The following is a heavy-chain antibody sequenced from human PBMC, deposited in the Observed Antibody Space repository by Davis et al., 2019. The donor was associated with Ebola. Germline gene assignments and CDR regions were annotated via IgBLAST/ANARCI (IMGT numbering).Heavy chain of an antibody. CDR1: GFSLTTSGVG. V-gene: IGHV2-5*02. D-gene: IGHD3-3*01. CDR3: AHRQRMTLLGGDCFDC. Sequence: SGPTLVKPTQTLTLTCTFSGFSLTTSGVGVGWIRQPPGNALEWLALIYWDDDRRYSPSLKTRLTITKDTSRNQVILTMTNMDPVDTATYYCAHRQRMTLLGGDCFDCWGQGTLVTVSS. J-gene: IGHJ4*02. CDR2: IYWDDDR.